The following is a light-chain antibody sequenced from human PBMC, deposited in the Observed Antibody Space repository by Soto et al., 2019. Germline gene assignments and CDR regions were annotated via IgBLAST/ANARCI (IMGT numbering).Light chain of an antibody. CDR1: SSDVGGYNY. Sequence: QSALTQPASVSGCPGQSITISCTGTSSDVGGYNYVSWYQQHPGKAPKLMIYDVTIRPSGISNHFSGSKSGNTASLTISGLQAEDEADYYCSSYTSSNTVVFGGGTKVTVL. J-gene: IGLJ2*01. V-gene: IGLV2-14*01. CDR2: DVT. CDR3: SSYTSSNTVV.